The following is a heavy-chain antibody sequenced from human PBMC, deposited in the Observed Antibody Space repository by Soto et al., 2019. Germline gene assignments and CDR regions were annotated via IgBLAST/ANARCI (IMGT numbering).Heavy chain of an antibody. V-gene: IGHV3-23*01. CDR3: AKEPLAKTTFDY. D-gene: IGHD1-1*01. J-gene: IGHJ4*02. Sequence: PGGSLRLSCAASGFTFSNYAMNWVRQAPGKGLEWVSAISGGGRSTYYADSVKGRFTISRDNSKNTLSLQMNSLRAEDTAVYYCAKEPLAKTTFDYWGPGTLVTVSS. CDR1: GFTFSNYA. CDR2: ISGGGRST.